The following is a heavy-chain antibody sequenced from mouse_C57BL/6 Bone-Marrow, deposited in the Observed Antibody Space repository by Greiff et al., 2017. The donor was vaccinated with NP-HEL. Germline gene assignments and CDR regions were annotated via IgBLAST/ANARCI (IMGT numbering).Heavy chain of an antibody. CDR1: GFTFSSYA. V-gene: IGHV5-9-1*02. Sequence: EVKLMESGEGLVKPGGSLKLSCAASGFTFSSYAMSWVRQTPEQSLEWVAYISSGGAYIYYTDTVKGRFTISRDNARNTLYLQMSSLKSEDAAMYYCTRGPPMDYWGQGTSVTVSS. CDR3: TRGPPMDY. J-gene: IGHJ4*01. CDR2: ISSGGAYI. D-gene: IGHD6-1*01.